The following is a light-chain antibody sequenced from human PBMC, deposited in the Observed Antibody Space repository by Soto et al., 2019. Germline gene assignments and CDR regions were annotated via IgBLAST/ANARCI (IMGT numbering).Light chain of an antibody. V-gene: IGKV3-11*01. J-gene: IGKJ4*01. CDR3: RARSNSPPVT. CDR2: DAS. CDR1: QSVSSY. Sequence: EIVLTQSPATLSLSPGERATLSCRASQSVSSYLAWYQQKPGQAPRLFIYDASNRATGIPARFSGSGSETEFTPTISSLVPEDFAIYYCRARSNSPPVTFVGATKVEIK.